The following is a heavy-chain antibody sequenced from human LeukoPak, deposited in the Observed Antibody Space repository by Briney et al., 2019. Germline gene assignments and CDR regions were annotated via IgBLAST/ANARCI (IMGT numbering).Heavy chain of an antibody. V-gene: IGHV4-4*02. D-gene: IGHD3-10*01. Sequence: SGTLSLTCAVSGASIGSSNWWSWVRQPPGKGLEWIGEVYHSGDTNYNPSLRSRVAISADKSNNQSSLRLNSVTAADTAVFYCARGEERGSGTVHFDFWGQGILVTVSS. J-gene: IGHJ4*02. CDR3: ARGEERGSGTVHFDF. CDR2: VYHSGDT. CDR1: GASIGSSNW.